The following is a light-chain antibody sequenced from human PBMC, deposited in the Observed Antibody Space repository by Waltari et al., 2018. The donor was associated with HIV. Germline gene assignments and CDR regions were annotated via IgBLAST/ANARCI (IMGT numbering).Light chain of an antibody. Sequence: QSALTQPASVSGSPGQSITISCTGTSSDVGSYNLVSWYQQHPGKAPNVMIYEVSKRPSGVSNRCAGSKSGNTASLTISGLQAEDDADYYCCSYAGSSTYVFGTGTKVTVL. CDR1: SSDVGSYNL. CDR3: CSYAGSSTYV. CDR2: EVS. V-gene: IGLV2-23*02. J-gene: IGLJ1*01.